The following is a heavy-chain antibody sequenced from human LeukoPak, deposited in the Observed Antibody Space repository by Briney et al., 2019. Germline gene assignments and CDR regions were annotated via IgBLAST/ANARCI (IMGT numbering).Heavy chain of an antibody. CDR3: SRSGVPYFSYGMDV. CDR1: GYTFTRYA. D-gene: IGHD2-21*01. CDR2: ISAYNGNT. J-gene: IGHJ6*04. V-gene: IGHV1-18*01. Sequence: ASVKVSCKASGYTFTRYAFSWVRQAPGQGLEWMGWISAYNGNTNYAQKLQGRVTMTTDTSTSTAYMELRSLRSDDTAVYYSSRSGVPYFSYGMDVWGEGTTVTVSS.